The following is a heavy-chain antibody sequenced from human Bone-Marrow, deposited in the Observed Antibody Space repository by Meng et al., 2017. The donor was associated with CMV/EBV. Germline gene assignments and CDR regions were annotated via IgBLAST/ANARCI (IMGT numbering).Heavy chain of an antibody. V-gene: IGHV4-4*02. CDR3: ARIFIAARRNYFDY. CDR1: GGSISSTHW. Sequence: VSGGSISSTHWWNWVRQPPGKGLEWIGEIDHSGNTNYNPSLQSRVTISVDKSKNQFSLKLSSVTAADTAVYYCARIFIAARRNYFDYWGQGTLVTVSS. D-gene: IGHD6-6*01. CDR2: IDHSGNT. J-gene: IGHJ4*02.